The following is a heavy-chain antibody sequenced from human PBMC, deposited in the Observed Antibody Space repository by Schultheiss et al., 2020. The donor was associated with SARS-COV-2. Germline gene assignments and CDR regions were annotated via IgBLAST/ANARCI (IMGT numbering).Heavy chain of an antibody. D-gene: IGHD3-10*01. CDR3: AKSLGGYYGSGSYLRPDY. CDR2: ISGSGGST. V-gene: IGHV3-23*01. CDR1: GFTFSSYA. J-gene: IGHJ4*02. Sequence: GGSLRLSCAASGFTFSSYAMSWVRQAPGKGLEWVSAISGSGGSTYYADSVKGRFTISRDNSKNTLYLQMNSLRAEDTAVYYCAKSLGGYYGSGSYLRPDYWGQGTLVTVSS.